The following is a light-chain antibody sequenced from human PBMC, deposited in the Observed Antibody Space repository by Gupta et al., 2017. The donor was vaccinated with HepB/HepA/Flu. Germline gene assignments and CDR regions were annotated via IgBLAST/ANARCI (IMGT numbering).Light chain of an antibody. Sequence: SYALTQPPSISVALGQTARIICGGNKMGNKNVHWYQQKPGQAPILSSYRDGNRPSGIPERYSGSNSATTVTMNISSAQAGDDSYVSCQVWKSSTAVFGTGTKVTVL. V-gene: IGLV3-9*01. CDR1: KMGNKN. J-gene: IGLJ1*01. CDR2: RDG. CDR3: QVWKSSTAV.